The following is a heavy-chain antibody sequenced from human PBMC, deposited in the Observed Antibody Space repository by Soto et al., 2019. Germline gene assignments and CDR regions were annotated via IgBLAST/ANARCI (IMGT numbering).Heavy chain of an antibody. J-gene: IGHJ4*02. D-gene: IGHD2-15*01. V-gene: IGHV3-33*01. CDR2: IWYHGVDK. Sequence: QVQLVESGGGVVQPERSLRLSCAASGFTFSSQAMHWVRQAPGRGLEWVAVIWYHGVDKYYADSVKGRFTISRDNSKNTVYLQMNSLRGEHTAVYYCATGFLGLCTGGNCPLDSWGQGRLVTVSS. CDR1: GFTFSSQA. CDR3: ATGFLGLCTGGNCPLDS.